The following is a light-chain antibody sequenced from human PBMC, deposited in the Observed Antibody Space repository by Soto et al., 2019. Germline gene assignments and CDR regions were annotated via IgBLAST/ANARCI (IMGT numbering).Light chain of an antibody. Sequence: EIVMTQSPATLSVSPGERATLSCRASQSVSSNFAWYQQKPGQAPRLLIYGASTRATGIPARFSGSGSGTEFTLTISSLQSEDFAVYYCQQYNNWPPWTFGQRTKVEIK. J-gene: IGKJ1*01. CDR2: GAS. V-gene: IGKV3-15*01. CDR3: QQYNNWPPWT. CDR1: QSVSSN.